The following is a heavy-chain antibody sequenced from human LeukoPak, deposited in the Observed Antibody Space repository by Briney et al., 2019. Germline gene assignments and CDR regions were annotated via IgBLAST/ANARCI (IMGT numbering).Heavy chain of an antibody. CDR1: GYTFTSYG. CDR3: ARDHCSSASCYEYHYYGMDV. CDR2: ISGYNGNT. Sequence: GASVKVSCKASGYTFTSYGISWVRQAPGQGLEWMGWISGYNGNTKYAQKLQGRVTVTTDTSTSTAYMELRSLRSDDTAVYYCARDHCSSASCYEYHYYGMDVWGQGTAVTVSS. V-gene: IGHV1-18*01. D-gene: IGHD2-2*01. J-gene: IGHJ6*02.